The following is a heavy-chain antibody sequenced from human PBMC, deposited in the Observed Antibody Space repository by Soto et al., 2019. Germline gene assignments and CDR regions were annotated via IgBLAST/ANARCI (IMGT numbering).Heavy chain of an antibody. Sequence: QVQLVESGGGVVQPGRSLRLSCAASGFTFSSYGMHWVRQAPGKGLEWVAVISYDGSNKYYADSVKGRFTISRDNSKHSLYLQMNSLRAEDTAVYYCAKEVGDCSSTSCRLFYYYYYGMDVWGQGTTDTVSS. CDR2: ISYDGSNK. D-gene: IGHD2-2*01. CDR3: AKEVGDCSSTSCRLFYYYYYGMDV. J-gene: IGHJ6*02. CDR1: GFTFSSYG. V-gene: IGHV3-30*18.